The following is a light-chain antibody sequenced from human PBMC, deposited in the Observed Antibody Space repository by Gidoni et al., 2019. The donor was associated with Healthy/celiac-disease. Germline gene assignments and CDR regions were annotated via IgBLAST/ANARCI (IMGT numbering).Light chain of an antibody. V-gene: IGKV3-20*01. Sequence: EIVLTQSPGTLSLSPGERATLSCRASQSVSNGSLAWYQQKPGQAPRLLVYGAYGASTRATGIPDRFSGSGSRTDFTLTISRLEPEDSAGYYCQQYGSLVTFGGGTKVEIK. CDR3: QQYGSLVT. CDR1: QSVSNGS. J-gene: IGKJ4*01. CDR2: GAYGAS.